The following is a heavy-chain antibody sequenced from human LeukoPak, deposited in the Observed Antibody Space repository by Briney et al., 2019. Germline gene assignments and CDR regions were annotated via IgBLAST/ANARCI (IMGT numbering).Heavy chain of an antibody. D-gene: IGHD3-10*01. J-gene: IGHJ3*02. Sequence: GGSLRLSCAASGFTFNTYTMNWVRQAPGKGLEWVSNISGSGSGGSTYYADSVKGRFTISRDNSKNTLYLQMNSLRAEDTAVYYCARGGAFDIWGQGTMVTVSS. V-gene: IGHV3-23*01. CDR1: GFTFNTYT. CDR2: ISGSGSGGST. CDR3: ARGGAFDI.